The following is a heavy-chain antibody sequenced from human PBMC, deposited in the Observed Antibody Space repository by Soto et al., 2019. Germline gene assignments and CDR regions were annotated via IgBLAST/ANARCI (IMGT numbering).Heavy chain of an antibody. CDR3: ARDRCYDGTCYSASDS. J-gene: IGHJ5*01. Sequence: WGSLRLSCAASGFSFITYNIDFFRHSPFKWPEWIAYISTTSFTIYYADSVKGRFTISRDNDRNSLYLEMNSLRDEDTAVYYCARDRCYDGTCYSASDSWGRGTLVTVSS. D-gene: IGHD2-15*01. CDR2: ISTTSFTI. V-gene: IGHV3-48*02. CDR1: GFSFITYN.